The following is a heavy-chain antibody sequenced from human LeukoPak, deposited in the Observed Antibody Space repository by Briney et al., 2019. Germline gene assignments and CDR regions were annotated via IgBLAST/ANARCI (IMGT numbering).Heavy chain of an antibody. CDR3: ARGEDDILTGSMYY. D-gene: IGHD3-9*01. Sequence: PSETLSLTCAVYVGSFSGYYWSWIRQPPGKGLEWIGEINHSGSTNYNPSLKSRVTISVDTSKNQFSLKLSSVTAADTAVYYCARGEDDILTGSMYYWGQGTLVSVSS. CDR2: INHSGST. V-gene: IGHV4-34*01. CDR1: VGSFSGYY. J-gene: IGHJ4*02.